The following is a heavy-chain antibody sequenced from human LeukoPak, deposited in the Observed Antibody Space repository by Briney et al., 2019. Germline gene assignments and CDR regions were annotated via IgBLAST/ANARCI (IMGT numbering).Heavy chain of an antibody. J-gene: IGHJ4*02. V-gene: IGHV4-38-2*02. CDR2: IYHSGSS. CDR3: ARETDGIVGNFDY. D-gene: IGHD1-26*01. CDR1: GFSLSSGYY. Sequence: SEPLSLTCAVSGFSLSSGYYWGWIRQPPGTGLEWIGSIYHSGSSYYNPPLKSRVTIPVDTSKNQFSVKLSSVNAADTAVYYCARETDGIVGNFDYWGQGTLVTVPS.